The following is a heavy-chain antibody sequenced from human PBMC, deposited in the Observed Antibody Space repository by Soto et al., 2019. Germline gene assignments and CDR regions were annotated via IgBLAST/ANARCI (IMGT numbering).Heavy chain of an antibody. CDR2: INTAKDNT. CDR3: ARGSSWSYFDY. V-gene: IGHV1-3*04. D-gene: IGHD6-13*01. Sequence: QVQLVQSGAEVKKPGASVKVSCKASGYTFTSYAIHWVRQAPGQRLEWMGWINTAKDNTKYSQKFHGRVTITRDTSASIVYMELSSLRSEDTAVYYCARGSSWSYFDYWGQGTLVTVSS. J-gene: IGHJ4*02. CDR1: GYTFTSYA.